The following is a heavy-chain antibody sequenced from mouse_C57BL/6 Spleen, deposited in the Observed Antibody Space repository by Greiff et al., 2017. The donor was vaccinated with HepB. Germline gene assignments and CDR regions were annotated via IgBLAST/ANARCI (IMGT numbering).Heavy chain of an antibody. CDR2: IRSKSNNYAT. J-gene: IGHJ3*01. Sequence: EVHLVESGGGLVQPKGSLKLSCAASGFSFNTYAMNWVRQAPGKGLEWVARIRSKSNNYATYYADSVKDRFTISRDDSETMLYLQMNNLKTEDTAMYYCVRRDGGAWGQGTLVTVSA. V-gene: IGHV10-1*01. D-gene: IGHD2-3*01. CDR3: VRRDGGA. CDR1: GFSFNTYA.